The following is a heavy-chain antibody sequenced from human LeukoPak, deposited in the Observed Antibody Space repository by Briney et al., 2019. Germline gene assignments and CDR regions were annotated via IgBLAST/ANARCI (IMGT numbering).Heavy chain of an antibody. CDR1: GFTFSSYG. J-gene: IGHJ4*02. Sequence: GGSLRLSCAASGFTFSSYGMHWVRQAPGKGLEWVAFIRYDGSNKYYADSVKGRFTISRDNSKNTLYLQMNSLRAEDTAVYYCAKDIGAVGAVAGTYYWGQGTLVTVSS. V-gene: IGHV3-30*02. D-gene: IGHD6-19*01. CDR2: IRYDGSNK. CDR3: AKDIGAVGAVAGTYY.